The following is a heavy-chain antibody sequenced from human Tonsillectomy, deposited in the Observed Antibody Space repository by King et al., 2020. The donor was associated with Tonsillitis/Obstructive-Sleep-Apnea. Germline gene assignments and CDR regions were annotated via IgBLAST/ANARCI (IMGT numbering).Heavy chain of an antibody. J-gene: IGHJ4*02. D-gene: IGHD6-19*01. Sequence: QLVQSGAEVKKPGASVKVSCKASGYTFTSYALQWGRQAPGQRLEWMGWIITGNGKIKYSQNFQDRVTITRDKSASTAYMELSSLTSEDTAVYYCVRSSGLYYFDYWGQGTLVTVSS. CDR2: IITGNGKI. CDR3: VRSSGLYYFDY. V-gene: IGHV1-3*04. CDR1: GYTFTSYA.